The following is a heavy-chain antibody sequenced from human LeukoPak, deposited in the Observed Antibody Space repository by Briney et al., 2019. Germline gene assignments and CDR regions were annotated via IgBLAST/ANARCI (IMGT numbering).Heavy chain of an antibody. Sequence: GASVKVSCKVSGYTLTELSLHWVRQAPGKGLEWMGGLDPEDGEMIYSQRFQGRVTMTEDTSTDIAYMEMSSLRSEDTAVYYCATGRTKWDLLNYWGQGPLVTVSS. CDR2: LDPEDGEM. CDR3: ATGRTKWDLLNY. V-gene: IGHV1-24*01. CDR1: GYTLTELS. J-gene: IGHJ4*02. D-gene: IGHD1-26*01.